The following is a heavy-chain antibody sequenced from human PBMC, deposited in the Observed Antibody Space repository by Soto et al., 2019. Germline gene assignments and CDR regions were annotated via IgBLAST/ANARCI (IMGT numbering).Heavy chain of an antibody. Sequence: PSETLSLTCTVSGDSISSSNSHWGWTRQPPGKGLEYIGSVSYGGAIFYSGNIYYNPSLKSRVTISVDTSKNQFSLRLSSVTAADTGVYYCVRYDRINMKPYSPEGFHIWGQGTMVTVSS. J-gene: IGHJ3*02. D-gene: IGHD3-3*02. CDR2: VSYGGAIFYSGNI. V-gene: IGHV4-39*01. CDR3: VRYDRINMKPYSPEGFHI. CDR1: GDSISSSNSH.